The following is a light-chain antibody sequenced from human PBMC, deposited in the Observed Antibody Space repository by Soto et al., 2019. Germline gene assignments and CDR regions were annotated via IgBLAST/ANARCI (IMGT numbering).Light chain of an antibody. CDR1: QDVSRS. Sequence: DTQLTQSPSFLSASVGDRVTIACRASQDVSRSVGWYQQKPGTAPKLLISAASTLNSGVPSRFSGSGSGTDFTLTISSLQPEDFATYYCQQYNSYSPLTFGGGTKVEIK. J-gene: IGKJ4*01. CDR2: AAS. CDR3: QQYNSYSPLT. V-gene: IGKV1-9*01.